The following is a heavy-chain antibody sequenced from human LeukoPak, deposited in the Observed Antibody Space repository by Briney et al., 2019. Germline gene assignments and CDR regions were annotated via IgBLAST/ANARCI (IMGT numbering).Heavy chain of an antibody. Sequence: GGSLRLSCVGSGVTFNDHGRSWVCQAPGKGLAWVSGINWNGGTTTYADSVKGRFTISRDNAKNSLYLQMNSLRVEDTAFYYCARNSGANVYTYSFQYWGRGTLVTVSS. CDR3: ARNSGANVYTYSFQY. J-gene: IGHJ4*02. V-gene: IGHV3-20*04. D-gene: IGHD1-26*01. CDR1: GVTFNDHG. CDR2: INWNGGTT.